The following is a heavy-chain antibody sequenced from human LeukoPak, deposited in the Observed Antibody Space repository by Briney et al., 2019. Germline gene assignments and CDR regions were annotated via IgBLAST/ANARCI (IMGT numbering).Heavy chain of an antibody. CDR2: ITGSGYNT. V-gene: IGHV3-23*01. J-gene: IGHJ5*01. CDR3: AKDPSGVDP. Sequence: GGSLRLSCAASGFSFSSYAMTWVRQAPGKGLEWVAAITGSGYNTYYADSVKGRFIISRDNSKNTVYLYVNNVRADDTAVYYCAKDPSGVDPWGQGTLVTVSS. CDR1: GFSFSSYA.